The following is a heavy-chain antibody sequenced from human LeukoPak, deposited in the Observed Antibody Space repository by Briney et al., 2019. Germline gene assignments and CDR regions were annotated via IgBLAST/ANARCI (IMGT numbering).Heavy chain of an antibody. D-gene: IGHD2-15*01. J-gene: IGHJ5*02. V-gene: IGHV3-74*01. CDR3: TRRVDATRSYDP. CDR1: GFSFSTYW. CDR2: INGDGSTT. Sequence: GGSLRLSCAASGFSFSTYWMHWVRHAPEEGLLWVSRINGDGSTTNYADSVKGRFTISRDNAKNTLYLQMNSLRAEDTAVYYCTRRVDATRSYDPWGQGTLVTVSS.